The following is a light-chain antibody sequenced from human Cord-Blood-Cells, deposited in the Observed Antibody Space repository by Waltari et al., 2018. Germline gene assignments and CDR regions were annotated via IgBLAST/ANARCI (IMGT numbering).Light chain of an antibody. J-gene: IGLJ3*02. CDR2: RNN. Sequence: QSVLTQPPSASGPPGQWVTISCSGSSSSIGSSNVYWYQRLPGTAPKLLIYRNNQRPSGVPDRCSGSNSRTSAPLAISRLRSENEAHYYYAAWDDRLSGWVFGGGTKLTVL. CDR1: SSSIGSSN. CDR3: AAWDDRLSGWV. V-gene: IGLV1-47*01.